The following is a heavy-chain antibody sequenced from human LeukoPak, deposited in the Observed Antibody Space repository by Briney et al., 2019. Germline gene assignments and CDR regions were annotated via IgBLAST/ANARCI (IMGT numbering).Heavy chain of an antibody. D-gene: IGHD1-26*01. CDR3: ARVGGGKGEYYFDY. V-gene: IGHV4-30-2*01. Sequence: PSETLSLTCTVSGGSISSGDYSWSWIRQPPGKGLEWIGYIYHSGSTYYNPSLKSRVTISVDRSKNQFSLKLSSVTAADTAVYYCARVGGGKGEYYFDYWGQGTLVTVSS. J-gene: IGHJ4*02. CDR1: GGSISSGDYS. CDR2: IYHSGST.